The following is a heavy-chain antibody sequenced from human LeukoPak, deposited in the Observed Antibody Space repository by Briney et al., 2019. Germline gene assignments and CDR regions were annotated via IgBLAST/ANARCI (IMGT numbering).Heavy chain of an antibody. D-gene: IGHD5-24*01. V-gene: IGHV1-69*01. CDR1: GATFTTYS. J-gene: IGHJ4*02. CDR2: IIPVVGTG. CDR3: AARRDAFNLGSSDY. Sequence: SGKLSCKASGATFTTYSPSWVRQAPGQGLEWMGGIIPVVGTGIYAQKFQGRVTITADRSTSTTYMELNGLRSDDSALYYCAARRDAFNLGSSDYWGQGTQVTVSS.